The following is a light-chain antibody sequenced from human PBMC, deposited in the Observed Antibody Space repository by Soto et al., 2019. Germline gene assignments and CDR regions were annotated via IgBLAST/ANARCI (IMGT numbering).Light chain of an antibody. J-gene: IGKJ1*01. V-gene: IGKV3-20*01. CDR2: AAS. Sequence: EIVLTQSPGTLSLSPGESATLSCRASQSVRNNYLAWYQQKSGRAPRLLISAASSRDTGIPDRVSGSGSATDFTLTISRLEPEDFAVYFCHQYGAAPWTFGPGTKVEIK. CDR1: QSVRNNY. CDR3: HQYGAAPWT.